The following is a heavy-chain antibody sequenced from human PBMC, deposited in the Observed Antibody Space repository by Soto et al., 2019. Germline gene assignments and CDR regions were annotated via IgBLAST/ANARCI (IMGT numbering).Heavy chain of an antibody. D-gene: IGHD3-3*01. CDR2: ISYDGSNK. CDR1: GFTFSSYG. J-gene: IGHJ6*03. CDR3: AKDPRITIFGVVIMPSAYYYYMDV. Sequence: GGSLRLSCAASGFTFSSYGMHWVRQAPGKGLEWVAVISYDGSNKYYADSVKGRFTISRDNSKNTLYLQMNSLRAEDTAVYYCAKDPRITIFGVVIMPSAYYYYMDVWGKGTTVTVSS. V-gene: IGHV3-30*18.